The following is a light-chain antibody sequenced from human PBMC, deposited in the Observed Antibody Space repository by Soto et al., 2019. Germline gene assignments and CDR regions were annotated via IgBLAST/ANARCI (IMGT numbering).Light chain of an antibody. CDR1: QSLVHSDGNTY. V-gene: IGKV2D-29*01. Sequence: DVVMTQSPLSLPVTIGQPASISCRSSQSLVHSDGNTYLNWFLQKPGQPPQLLMYGVSNRFSGVPDRFSGSGSGTDFTLKISRVEADDVGVYYCMQGIQLPSTFGQGTRLEIK. CDR3: MQGIQLPST. CDR2: GVS. J-gene: IGKJ5*01.